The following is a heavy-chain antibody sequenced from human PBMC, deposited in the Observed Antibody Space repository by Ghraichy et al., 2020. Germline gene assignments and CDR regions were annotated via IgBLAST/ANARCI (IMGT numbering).Heavy chain of an antibody. CDR2: INHSGST. Sequence: SETLSLTCAVYGGSFSGYYWSWIRQPPGKGLEWIGEINHSGSTNYNPSLKSRVTISVDTSKNQFSLKLSSVTAADTAVYYCARGWGSFDYWGQGTLVTVSS. D-gene: IGHD7-27*01. CDR1: GGSFSGYY. V-gene: IGHV4-34*01. J-gene: IGHJ4*02. CDR3: ARGWGSFDY.